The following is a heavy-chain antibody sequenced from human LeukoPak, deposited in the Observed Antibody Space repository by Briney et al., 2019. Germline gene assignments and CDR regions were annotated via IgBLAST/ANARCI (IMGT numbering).Heavy chain of an antibody. CDR1: GGSVSSGSYY. CDR2: IYYSGST. J-gene: IGHJ5*02. CDR3: ARAAVYYYDSSGYPTGWFDP. Sequence: SETLSLTCTVSGGSVSSGSYYWSWIRQPPGKGLEWIGYIYYSGSTNYNPSLKSRVTISVDTSKNQFSLKLSSVTAADTAVYYCARAAVYYYDSSGYPTGWFDPWGQGTLVTVSS. D-gene: IGHD3-22*01. V-gene: IGHV4-61*01.